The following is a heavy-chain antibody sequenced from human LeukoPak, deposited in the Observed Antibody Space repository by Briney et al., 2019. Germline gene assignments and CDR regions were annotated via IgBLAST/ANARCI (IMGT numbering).Heavy chain of an antibody. J-gene: IGHJ4*02. Sequence: GGSLRLSCAASGFTFRSYVMSWGRQAPGKGLEWVSAISGSGGSTYYADSVKGRFTISRDNSKNTLYLGMNGLRAEDTAVYYCAKDLYYDSSGYRLDYWGQGTLVTVSS. V-gene: IGHV3-23*01. CDR3: AKDLYYDSSGYRLDY. D-gene: IGHD3-22*01. CDR2: ISGSGGST. CDR1: GFTFRSYV.